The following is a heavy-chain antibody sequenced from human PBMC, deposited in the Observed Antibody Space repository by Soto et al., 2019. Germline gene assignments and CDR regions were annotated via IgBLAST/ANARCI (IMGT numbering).Heavy chain of an antibody. D-gene: IGHD3-10*02. Sequence: GGSLRLSCAASRFTFSSYGMHWVRQAPGKGLEWVAVIWYDGSNKYYADSVKGRFTISRDNSKNTLYLQMNSLRAEDTAVYYCARPGASLKPGVYSGSYFGNDAFDIWGQGTMVTVSS. V-gene: IGHV3-33*01. J-gene: IGHJ3*02. CDR2: IWYDGSNK. CDR1: RFTFSSYG. CDR3: ARPGASLKPGVYSGSYFGNDAFDI.